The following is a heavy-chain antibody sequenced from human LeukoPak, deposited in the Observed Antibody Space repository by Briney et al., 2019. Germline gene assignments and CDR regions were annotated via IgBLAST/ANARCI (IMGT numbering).Heavy chain of an antibody. J-gene: IGHJ6*02. V-gene: IGHV1-18*01. Sequence: ASVKVSCKASGYTFTSYGISWVRQAPGQRLEWMGWISAYNGNTNYAQKIQGRVTMTTDTSTSTAYMELRSLRSDDTAVYYCARKGATIFGVVSYYYGMDVWGQGTTVTVSS. CDR2: ISAYNGNT. CDR1: GYTFTSYG. D-gene: IGHD3-3*01. CDR3: ARKGATIFGVVSYYYGMDV.